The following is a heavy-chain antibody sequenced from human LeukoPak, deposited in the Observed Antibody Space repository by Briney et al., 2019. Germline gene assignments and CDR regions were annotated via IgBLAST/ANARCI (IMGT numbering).Heavy chain of an antibody. CDR3: RAVAGTGFDY. CDR1: GGSISSYY. Sequence: PSETLSLTCTVSGGSISSYYWSWIRQPPGKGLEWIGHIYYSGSTNYNPSLKSRVTISVDTSKNQFSLKLSSVTAADTAVYYCRAVAGTGFDYWGQGTLVTVSS. V-gene: IGHV4-59*01. D-gene: IGHD6-19*01. CDR2: IYYSGST. J-gene: IGHJ4*02.